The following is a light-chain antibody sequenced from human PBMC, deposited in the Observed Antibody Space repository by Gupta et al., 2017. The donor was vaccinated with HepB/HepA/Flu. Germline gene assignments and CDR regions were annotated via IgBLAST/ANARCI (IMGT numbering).Light chain of an antibody. V-gene: IGKV3-11*01. Sequence: EVVLTQSPATLSLSPGERATLSCRASQTVNNFLVWYQQRLGQPPRLLMYHTSNRAAGVPSRFSGSGSATDYTLTISSLEPEDFALYFCQQRRHWPATFGQGTKVEV. CDR1: QTVNNF. CDR3: QQRRHWPAT. J-gene: IGKJ1*01. CDR2: HTS.